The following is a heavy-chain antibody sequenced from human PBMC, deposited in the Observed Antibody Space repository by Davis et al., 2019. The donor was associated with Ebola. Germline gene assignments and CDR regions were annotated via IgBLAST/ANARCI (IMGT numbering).Heavy chain of an antibody. CDR3: ARVASSSSAGHWFDP. V-gene: IGHV1-69*13. Sequence: SVKVSCKASGGTFSSYAISWVRQATGQGLEWMGGIIPIFGTANYAQKFQGRVTITADESTSTAYMELSSLRSEDTAVYYCARVASSSSAGHWFDPWGQGTLVTVSS. CDR2: IIPIFGTA. J-gene: IGHJ5*02. CDR1: GGTFSSYA. D-gene: IGHD6-6*01.